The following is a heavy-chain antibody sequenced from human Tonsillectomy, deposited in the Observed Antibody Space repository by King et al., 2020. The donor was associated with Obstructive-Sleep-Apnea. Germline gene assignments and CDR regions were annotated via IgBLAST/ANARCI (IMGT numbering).Heavy chain of an antibody. V-gene: IGHV3-30*18. CDR3: AKDPITSGYCSGASCYGYGMDV. Sequence: VQLVESGGGVVQPGRSLRLSCAASGFTFSTHGMHWGRQAPGKGLEWGAFISYDGSNKYYGDFVKGRFTISRDNSKNTLFLQMNSLRAEDTAVYYCAKDPITSGYCSGASCYGYGMDVWGQGTTVTVSS. CDR2: ISYDGSNK. D-gene: IGHD2-15*01. J-gene: IGHJ6*02. CDR1: GFTFSTHG.